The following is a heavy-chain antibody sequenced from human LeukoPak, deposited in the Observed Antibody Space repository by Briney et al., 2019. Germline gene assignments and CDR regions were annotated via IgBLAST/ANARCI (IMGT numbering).Heavy chain of an antibody. CDR1: GGSFSGYY. D-gene: IGHD3-22*01. Sequence: SETLSLTCAVYGGSFSGYYWSWIRQPPGKGLEWIGEINHSGSTNYNPSLKSRVTISVDTSKNQFSLKLSSVTAADAAVYYCTRGSIAYYYMDVWGKGTTVTISS. CDR2: INHSGST. V-gene: IGHV4-34*01. CDR3: TRGSIAYYYMDV. J-gene: IGHJ6*03.